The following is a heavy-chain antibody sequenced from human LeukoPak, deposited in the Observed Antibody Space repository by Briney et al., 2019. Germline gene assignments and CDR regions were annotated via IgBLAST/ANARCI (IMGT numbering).Heavy chain of an antibody. V-gene: IGHV3-23*01. CDR1: GFTFSSYA. CDR2: ISGSGGST. D-gene: IGHD3-10*01. J-gene: IGHJ3*02. Sequence: GGSLRLSCAASGFTFSSYAMSWVRQAPGKGLEWVSAISGSGGSTYYADSVKGRFTISRDNSKNTLYLQMNSLRAEDTAVYYCAKDYVLWFRVEDAFDIWGQGTMVTVSS. CDR3: AKDYVLWFRVEDAFDI.